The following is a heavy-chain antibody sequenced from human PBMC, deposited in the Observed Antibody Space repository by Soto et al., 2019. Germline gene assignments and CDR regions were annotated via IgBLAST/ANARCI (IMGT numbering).Heavy chain of an antibody. CDR3: ARENRDYDFWSGSHYYYYGMDV. Sequence: GGSLRLSCAASGFTFSSYGMHWVRQAPGKGLEWVAVISYDGSNKYYADSVKGRFTISRDNSKNTLYLQMNSLRAEDTAVYYCARENRDYDFWSGSHYYYYGMDVWGQGTTVTVSS. D-gene: IGHD3-3*01. V-gene: IGHV3-30*03. J-gene: IGHJ6*02. CDR2: ISYDGSNK. CDR1: GFTFSSYG.